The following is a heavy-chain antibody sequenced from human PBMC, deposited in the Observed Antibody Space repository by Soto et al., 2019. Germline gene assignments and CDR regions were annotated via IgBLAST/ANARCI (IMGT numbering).Heavy chain of an antibody. D-gene: IGHD2-2*01. CDR3: VRGGSIGWGYFDS. CDR2: TRNRANSYTT. Sequence: EVQLVESGGGLVQPGGSLRLSCVVSRFTLSDYYMDWVRQAPGKGLEWVGRTRNRANSYTTEYAASVKGRFTISRDDSKNSLYLQKNSLKTEDSAVYYCVRGGSIGWGYFDSWGQGTLVTVSS. CDR1: RFTLSDYY. J-gene: IGHJ4*02. V-gene: IGHV3-72*01.